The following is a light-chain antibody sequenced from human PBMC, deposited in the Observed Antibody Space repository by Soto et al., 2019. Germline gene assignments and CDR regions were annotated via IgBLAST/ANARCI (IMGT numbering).Light chain of an antibody. Sequence: QSALTQPPSASGSPGQSVTISCIGTASDIGRYNYVSWYQHHPGKAPKLIIYEVTKRPSRVPDRFSGSKSGNTASLTVSGLQADDEADYYCNSYVGSNNYVFGTGTKLTVL. CDR2: EVT. CDR3: NSYVGSNNYV. J-gene: IGLJ1*01. CDR1: ASDIGRYNY. V-gene: IGLV2-8*01.